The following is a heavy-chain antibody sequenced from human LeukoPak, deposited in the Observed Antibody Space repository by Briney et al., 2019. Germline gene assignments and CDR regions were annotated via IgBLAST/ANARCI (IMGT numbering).Heavy chain of an antibody. CDR1: GGSISIYY. V-gene: IGHV4-59*01. J-gene: IGHJ4*02. CDR3: VRDRELNY. Sequence: SSETLSLTCTVSGGSISIYYWSWIRQPPGKGLEWIGYIYNSGSTIYNPSLKSRATISVDTSENQFSLRLTSVTAADTAVYYCVRDRELNYWGQGTLVTVSS. D-gene: IGHD1-26*01. CDR2: IYNSGST.